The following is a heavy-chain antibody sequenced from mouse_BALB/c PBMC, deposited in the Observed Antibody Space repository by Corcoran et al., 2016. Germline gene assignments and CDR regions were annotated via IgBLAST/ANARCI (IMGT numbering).Heavy chain of an antibody. J-gene: IGHJ3*01. D-gene: IGHD1-1*01. V-gene: IGHV1-77*01. CDR1: GYTFTDSY. CDR2: IYPGSGNT. Sequence: QVELQQSGAELARPGASVKLSCKASGYTFTDSYINWVKQRTGQGLEWVGEIYPGSGNTYYNEKFKGKATLTADKSSSTAYMQLSSLTSEDSAVYFCARKTYGSSYAWFAYWGQGTLVTVSA. CDR3: ARKTYGSSYAWFAY.